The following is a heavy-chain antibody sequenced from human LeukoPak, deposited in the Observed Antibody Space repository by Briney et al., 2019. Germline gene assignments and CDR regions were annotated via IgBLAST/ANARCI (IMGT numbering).Heavy chain of an antibody. D-gene: IGHD6-13*01. CDR3: ARDLAAAGTVVGGFDY. J-gene: IGHJ4*02. CDR1: GYTFTSYG. Sequence: ASVKVSCKASGYTFTSYGISWVRQAPGQGLEWMGWINPNSGGTNYAQKSQGRVTMTRDTSISTAYMELSRLRSDDTAVYYCARDLAAAGTVVGGFDYWGQGTLVTVSS. V-gene: IGHV1-2*02. CDR2: INPNSGGT.